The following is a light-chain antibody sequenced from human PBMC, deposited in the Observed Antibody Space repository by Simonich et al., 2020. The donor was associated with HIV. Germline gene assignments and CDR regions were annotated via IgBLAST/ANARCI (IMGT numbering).Light chain of an antibody. CDR2: AAS. Sequence: AIRMTQSPSSLSASTGDRVTITCRASQGISSYLAWYQQKPGKAPKLLIYAASTLQSGVPSRFSGRGSGTDFTLTISCLQSEDFATYYCQQYYSYPPLFGGGTKVEIK. CDR3: QQYYSYPPL. V-gene: IGKV1-8*01. CDR1: QGISSY. J-gene: IGKJ4*01.